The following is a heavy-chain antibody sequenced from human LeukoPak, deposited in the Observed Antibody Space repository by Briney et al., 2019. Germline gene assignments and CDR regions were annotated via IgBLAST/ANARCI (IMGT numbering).Heavy chain of an antibody. CDR2: ISYDGSNT. Sequence: GGSLRLSCAASGFIFSNYVIHWVRQAPGKGLEWLAVISYDGSNTYYAESVKGRFTIARDNSKNTLYLQMNSLRAEDTAVYYCARSTGIKNYYSMDVWGQGTTVTVSS. J-gene: IGHJ6*02. V-gene: IGHV3-30-3*01. D-gene: IGHD6-13*01. CDR3: ARSTGIKNYYSMDV. CDR1: GFIFSNYV.